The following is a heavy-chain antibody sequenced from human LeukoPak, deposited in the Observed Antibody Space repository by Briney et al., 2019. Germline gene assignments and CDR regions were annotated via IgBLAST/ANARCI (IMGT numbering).Heavy chain of an antibody. CDR1: GIISYYW. D-gene: IGHD6-13*01. CDR2: IKQDASET. J-gene: IGHJ1*01. V-gene: IGHV3-7*01. CDR3: AREGSSYPEYFQH. Sequence: PGGSLRLSCAASGIISYYWMNWVRQAPGKGLEWVANIKQDASETNYALSVGGRFTISRDNAKNSLYLQMNSLRAEDTAVYYCAREGSSYPEYFQHWGQGTLVTVSS.